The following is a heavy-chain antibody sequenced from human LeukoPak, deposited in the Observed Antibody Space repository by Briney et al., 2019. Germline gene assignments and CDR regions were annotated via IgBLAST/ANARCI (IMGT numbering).Heavy chain of an antibody. CDR2: IWYDGSNK. D-gene: IGHD4-11*01. Sequence: GRSLRLSCAASGFTFSSYGMHWVRQAPGKGLEWVAVIWYDGSNKYYADSVKGRFTISRDNSKNTLYLQMNSLRAEDTAVYYCASGRGMTTVTTGFDYWGQGALVTVSS. V-gene: IGHV3-33*01. J-gene: IGHJ4*02. CDR3: ASGRGMTTVTTGFDY. CDR1: GFTFSSYG.